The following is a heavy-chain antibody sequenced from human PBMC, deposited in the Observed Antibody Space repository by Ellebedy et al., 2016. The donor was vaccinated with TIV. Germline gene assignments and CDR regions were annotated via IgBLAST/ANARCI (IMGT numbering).Heavy chain of an antibody. V-gene: IGHV3-21*01. CDR1: GFTFSFYS. CDR3: ARDLFMPPYDSSGYYGD. D-gene: IGHD3-22*01. CDR2: ISSSSSYI. Sequence: PGGSLRLSCAASGFTFSFYSMNWVRQAPGKGLEWVSSISSSSSYIYYADSVKGRFTISRDNAKNSLYLQMNSLRAEDTAVYYCARDLFMPPYDSSGYYGDWGQGTLVTVSS. J-gene: IGHJ4*02.